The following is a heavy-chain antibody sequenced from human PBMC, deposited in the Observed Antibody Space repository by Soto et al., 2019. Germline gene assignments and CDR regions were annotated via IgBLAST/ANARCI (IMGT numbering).Heavy chain of an antibody. CDR3: ARHSREDLMVVDWLPTPRYYFDY. V-gene: IGHV5-10-1*03. D-gene: IGHD3-3*01. CDR2: IDPSDSYT. CDR1: GYSFTSYW. J-gene: IGHJ4*02. Sequence: EVQLVQSGAEVKKPGESLRISCKGSGYSFTSYWISWVRQMPGKGLEWMGRIDPSDSYTNYSPSFQGHVTISADKSISTAYLQWSSLKASDTAMYYCARHSREDLMVVDWLPTPRYYFDYWGQGTLVTVSS.